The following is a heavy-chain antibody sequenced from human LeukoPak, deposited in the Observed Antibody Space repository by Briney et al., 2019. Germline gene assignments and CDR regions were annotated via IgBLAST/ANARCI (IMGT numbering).Heavy chain of an antibody. J-gene: IGHJ4*02. D-gene: IGHD6-19*01. CDR3: AVLYSSGSIDY. CDR2: INSNSGGT. V-gene: IGHV1-2*02. Sequence: AAVKVSCKASGYTFTGYYIHWVRQAPGQGLEWMGWINSNSGGTNYEQKFQGGVTMTRDTSITTAYMELSRLRSDDTAVYYCAVLYSSGSIDYWGQGTLVTVS. CDR1: GYTFTGYY.